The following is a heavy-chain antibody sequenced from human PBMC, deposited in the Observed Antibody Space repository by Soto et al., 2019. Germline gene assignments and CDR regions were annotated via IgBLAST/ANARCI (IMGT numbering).Heavy chain of an antibody. V-gene: IGHV4-39*01. D-gene: IGHD1-1*01. J-gene: IGHJ4*02. CDR3: ARQAWNFDY. CDR2: IYYRGSS. Sequence: QLQLQESGPGLVKPSDTLSLTCTVSGDSISGSTYYWAWIRQPPGKGLEWIGTIYYRGSSSYNPSLKSRVTISVDTSKNQFSLKLTSVTAAYTAVYFCARQAWNFDYWGQGTLVTVSS. CDR1: GDSISGSTYY.